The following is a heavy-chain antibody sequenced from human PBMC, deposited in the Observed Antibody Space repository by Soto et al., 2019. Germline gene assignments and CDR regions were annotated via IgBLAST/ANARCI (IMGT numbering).Heavy chain of an antibody. V-gene: IGHV3-23*01. CDR2: ISGSGGST. CDR3: AKVPITMVRGVIGGFDY. CDR1: GFTFSSYA. Sequence: GGSLRLSCAASGFTFSSYAMSWVRQAPGKGLEWVSAISGSGGSTYYADSVKGRFTISRDNSKNTLYLQMNSLRAEDTAVYYCAKVPITMVRGVIGGFDYWGQGTLVTVSS. D-gene: IGHD3-10*01. J-gene: IGHJ4*02.